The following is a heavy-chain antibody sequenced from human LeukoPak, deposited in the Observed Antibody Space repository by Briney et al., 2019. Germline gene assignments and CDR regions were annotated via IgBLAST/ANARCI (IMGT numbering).Heavy chain of an antibody. CDR3: ARSGYSSGWYVSAPPFDY. V-gene: IGHV4-39*01. CDR1: GGSISSSSYY. Sequence: SETLSLTCTVSGGSISSSSYYWGWLRQPPGKGLEWIGSIYYSGSTYYNPSLKSRVTISVDTSKNQFSLKLSSVTAANTAVYYCARSGYSSGWYVSAPPFDYWGQGTLVTVSS. D-gene: IGHD6-19*01. CDR2: IYYSGST. J-gene: IGHJ4*02.